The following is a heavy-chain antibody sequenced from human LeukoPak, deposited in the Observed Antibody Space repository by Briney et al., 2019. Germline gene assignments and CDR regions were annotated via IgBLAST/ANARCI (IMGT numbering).Heavy chain of an antibody. Sequence: GSLRLSCAASGFTFSSYGMHWVRQAPGKGLEWVAVISYDGSNKYYADSVKGRYTISRDNSKNTLYLQMNSLRAEDTAVYYCARESGSCYWGQGTLVTVSS. CDR3: ARESGSCY. CDR2: ISYDGSNK. D-gene: IGHD2-15*01. V-gene: IGHV3-30*19. J-gene: IGHJ4*02. CDR1: GFTFSSYG.